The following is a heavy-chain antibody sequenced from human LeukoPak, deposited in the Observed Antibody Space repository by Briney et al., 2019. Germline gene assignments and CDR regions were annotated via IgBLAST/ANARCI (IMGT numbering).Heavy chain of an antibody. CDR3: SILAVASDFDY. CDR1: GFSFSSYD. CDR2: IRYDGNNK. V-gene: IGHV3-30*02. Sequence: GGSLRLSCAASGFSFSSYDMHWVRQAPGKGLEWVAIIRYDGNNKYYVDSVKGRFTISRDNSKNTLYLQMNNLRVEDTAVYSCSILAVASDFDYRGQGTLVTVSS. J-gene: IGHJ4*02. D-gene: IGHD6-19*01.